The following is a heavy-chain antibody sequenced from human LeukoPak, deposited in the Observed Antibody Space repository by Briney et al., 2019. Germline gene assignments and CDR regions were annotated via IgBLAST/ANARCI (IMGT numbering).Heavy chain of an antibody. CDR3: ARRAGEYSHPYDY. CDR1: GFTVSSNS. Sequence: GGSLRLSCTVSGFTVSSNSWSWVRQAPGKGLEWVSFIYSGGNTHSSDSVKGRFTISRDNSKNTLYLQMNSLRAEDTAIYYCARRAGEYSHPYDYWGQGTLVTVSS. V-gene: IGHV3-53*01. J-gene: IGHJ4*02. CDR2: IYSGGNT. D-gene: IGHD2-15*01.